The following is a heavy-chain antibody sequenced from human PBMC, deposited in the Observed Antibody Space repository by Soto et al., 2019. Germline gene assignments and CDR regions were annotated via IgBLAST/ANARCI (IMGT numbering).Heavy chain of an antibody. CDR1: GDSVSSNSAA. CDR2: TYYRSKWYN. Sequence: SQTLSLTCAISGDSVSSNSAAWNWIRQSKSRGLEWLGRTYYRSKWYNDYAVSVKSRITINPDTSKNQFSLQLNSVTPEDTAVYYCAREGYFVGWRGDYCYVKDVWGRGSSDIGSS. D-gene: IGHD3-22*01. V-gene: IGHV6-1*01. J-gene: IGHJ6*02. CDR3: AREGYFVGWRGDYCYVKDV.